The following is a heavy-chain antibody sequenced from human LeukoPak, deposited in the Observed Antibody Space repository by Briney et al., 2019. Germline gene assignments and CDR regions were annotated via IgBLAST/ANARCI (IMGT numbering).Heavy chain of an antibody. CDR2: INQDGSVK. J-gene: IGHJ4*02. CDR3: ARDPGSSSFDY. Sequence: GSLRLSCAASTFTFSTYWMTWVRQAPGKGPEFVANINQDGSVKNYVDSVKGRFTISRDNAKNSLYLQMNSLRADDTAVYYCARDPGSSSFDYWGQGILVTVSS. CDR1: TFTFSTYW. D-gene: IGHD6-13*01. V-gene: IGHV3-7*01.